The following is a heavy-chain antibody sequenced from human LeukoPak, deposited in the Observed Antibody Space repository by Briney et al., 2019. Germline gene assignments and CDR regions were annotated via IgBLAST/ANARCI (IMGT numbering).Heavy chain of an antibody. CDR3: ARPIAVAGTRAFDI. CDR2: IYYSGST. Sequence: SETLSLTYTVSGGSMSRYYWSWIRQTPGKRLECIGYIYYSGSTNYNPSLKSRVTISVDTSKNQFSLKLSSVTAADTAVYYCARPIAVAGTRAFDIWGQGTMVTVSS. D-gene: IGHD6-19*01. V-gene: IGHV4-59*08. CDR1: GGSMSRYY. J-gene: IGHJ3*02.